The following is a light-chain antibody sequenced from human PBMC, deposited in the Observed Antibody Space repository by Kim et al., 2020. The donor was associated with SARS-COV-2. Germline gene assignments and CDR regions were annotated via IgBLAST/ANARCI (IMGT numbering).Light chain of an antibody. CDR1: SSDVGGYNY. V-gene: IGLV2-11*01. J-gene: IGLJ3*02. Sequence: GQSVTISWTGTSSDVGGYNYVSWYQQTPGKAPELMIYDVSKRPSGVPDRFSGSKSGNMASLTISGLQAEDEADYYCCSYAGSYTWVFGGGTKLTVL. CDR3: CSYAGSYTWV. CDR2: DVS.